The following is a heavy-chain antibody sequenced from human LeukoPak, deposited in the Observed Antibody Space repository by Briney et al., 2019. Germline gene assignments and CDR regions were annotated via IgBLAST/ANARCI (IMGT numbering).Heavy chain of an antibody. CDR2: IIPIFGTA. D-gene: IGHD6-6*01. Sequence: SVKVSCKASGGTFSSYAISWVRQAPGQGLEWMGGIIPIFGTANYAQKFQGRVTITADESTSAAYMELSSLRSEDTAVYYCAREGKYSSSSSFNYYYYGMDVWGQGTTVTVSS. V-gene: IGHV1-69*13. CDR1: GGTFSSYA. CDR3: AREGKYSSSSSFNYYYYGMDV. J-gene: IGHJ6*02.